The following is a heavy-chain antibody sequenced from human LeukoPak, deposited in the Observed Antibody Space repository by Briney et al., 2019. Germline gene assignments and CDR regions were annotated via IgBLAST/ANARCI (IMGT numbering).Heavy chain of an antibody. D-gene: IGHD1-26*01. CDR2: MNPNSGNT. J-gene: IGHJ4*02. V-gene: IGHV1-8*02. CDR3: ARRRVGATRFGFDY. Sequence: ASVKVSCKASGYTFTSYGISWVRQATGQGLEWMGWMNPNSGNTGYAQKFQGRVTMTRNTSIRSEDTAVYYCARRRVGATRFGFDYWGQGTLVTVSS. CDR1: GYTFTSYG.